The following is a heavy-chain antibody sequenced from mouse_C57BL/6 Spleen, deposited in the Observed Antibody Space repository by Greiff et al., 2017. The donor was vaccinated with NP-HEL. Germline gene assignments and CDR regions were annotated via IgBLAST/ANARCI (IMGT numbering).Heavy chain of an antibody. V-gene: IGHV1-61*01. CDR3: AREGDYGSSYEGYAMDY. CDR1: GYTFTSYW. D-gene: IGHD1-1*01. J-gene: IGHJ4*01. CDR2: IYPSDSET. Sequence: QVQLQQPGAELVRPGSSVKLSCKASGYTFTSYWMDWVKQRPGQGLEWIGNIYPSDSETHYNQKFKDKATLTVDKSSSTAYMQISSLTSEDSAGYYCAREGDYGSSYEGYAMDYWGQGTSVTVSS.